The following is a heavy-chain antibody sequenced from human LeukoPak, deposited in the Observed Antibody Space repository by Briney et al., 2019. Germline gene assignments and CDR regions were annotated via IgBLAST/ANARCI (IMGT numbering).Heavy chain of an antibody. CDR1: GYSFTYYY. Sequence: GESLKISCKGSGYSFTYYYIGWVRQMPGKGLEWMGLIYPGNSDTRYSPSFQGQVTISADKSISTAYLQWSSLKASDTAMYYCATSGAARLGAFEIWGQGTMVTVSS. CDR3: ATSGAARLGAFEI. CDR2: IYPGNSDT. J-gene: IGHJ3*02. V-gene: IGHV5-51*01. D-gene: IGHD6-6*01.